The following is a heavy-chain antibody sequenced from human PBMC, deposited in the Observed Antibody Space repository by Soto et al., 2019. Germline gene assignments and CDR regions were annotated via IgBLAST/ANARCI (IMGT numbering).Heavy chain of an antibody. CDR1: GFPLRTSA. V-gene: IGHV3-23*01. CDR3: AKDQDRRWFDP. Sequence: GGSLRLSCAASGFPLRTSAVSWVRQAPGKGPEWVSVISASGGNTDYADSVKGRFTISRNNSKNTVYLQMNILGAEDTAIYYCAKDQDRRWFDPWGQGTLVTVSS. CDR2: ISASGGNT. J-gene: IGHJ5*02.